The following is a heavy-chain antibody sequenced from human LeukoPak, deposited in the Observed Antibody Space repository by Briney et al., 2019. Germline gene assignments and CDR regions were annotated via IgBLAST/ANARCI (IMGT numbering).Heavy chain of an antibody. V-gene: IGHV3-7*01. CDR1: GFTFSNDW. CDR3: ARDHAYRADY. J-gene: IGHJ4*02. Sequence: GGSLRLSCAASGFTFSNDWMCWVRQAPGKGLEWVANINQDESKKYYADSVKGRFTISRDNAKNCLYLQMSSLTAEDTAIYYCARDHAYRADYWGQGTLVTVSS. D-gene: IGHD2-2*01. CDR2: INQDESKK.